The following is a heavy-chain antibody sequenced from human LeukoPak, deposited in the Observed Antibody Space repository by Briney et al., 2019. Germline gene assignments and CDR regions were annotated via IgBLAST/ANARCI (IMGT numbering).Heavy chain of an antibody. D-gene: IGHD2-21*01. Sequence: GGSLRLYCVASGSGFTFSEFWMGWVRQAPGERLEWVANIKGDGSETYYVDSVKGRFTISRDNAKNSVYLEMNSLRADDTSLYRCAREAYCGGPSCFAVNYMDVWGKGTTVNVSS. CDR2: IKGDGSET. V-gene: IGHV3-7*01. CDR3: AREAYCGGPSCFAVNYMDV. CDR1: GSGFTFSEFW. J-gene: IGHJ6*03.